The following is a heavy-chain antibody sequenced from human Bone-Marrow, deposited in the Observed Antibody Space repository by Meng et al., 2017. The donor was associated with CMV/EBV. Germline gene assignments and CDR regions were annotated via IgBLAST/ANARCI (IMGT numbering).Heavy chain of an antibody. CDR1: GGSISSGGYY. CDR2: IYYSGST. Sequence: SETLSLTCTVSGGSISSGGYYWSWIRQHPGKGLEWIGYIYYSGSTYYNPSLKSRVTISVDTSKNQFSLKLSSVTAADTAVYYCARVEFLGRSTQKSRPTSLDVWGQGTTVTVSS. CDR3: ARVEFLGRSTQKSRPTSLDV. V-gene: IGHV4-31*03. J-gene: IGHJ6*02. D-gene: IGHD3-10*01.